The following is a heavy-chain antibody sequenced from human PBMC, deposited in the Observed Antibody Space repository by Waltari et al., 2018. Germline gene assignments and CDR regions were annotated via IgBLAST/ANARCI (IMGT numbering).Heavy chain of an antibody. D-gene: IGHD5-12*01. CDR3: ASLPSRRGLRSSLNYFDY. CDR1: GYSISSGYY. V-gene: IGHV4-38-2*01. CDR2: IYHSGST. J-gene: IGHJ4*02. Sequence: QVQLQESGPGLVKPSETLSLTCAVSGYSISSGYYWGWIRQPPGKGLEWIGSIYHSGSTYYNPSLKSRVTISVDTSKNQFSLKLSSVTAADTAVYYCASLPSRRGLRSSLNYFDYWGQGTLVTVSS.